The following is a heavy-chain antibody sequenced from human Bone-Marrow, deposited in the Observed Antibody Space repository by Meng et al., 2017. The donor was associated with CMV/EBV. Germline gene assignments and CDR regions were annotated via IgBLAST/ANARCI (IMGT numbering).Heavy chain of an antibody. J-gene: IGHJ5*02. D-gene: IGHD1-26*01. CDR1: GFTFSTYR. Sequence: GGSLRLSCAASGFTFSTYRMNWVCQAPGKGLEWASSISSSSRYIYYADSVKGRFTISRDNAKNSLYLQMNSLRVDDTAVYYCARDQEYSESQFLEPWFDPWGQGTLVTVSS. V-gene: IGHV3-21*01. CDR3: ARDQEYSESQFLEPWFDP. CDR2: ISSSSRYI.